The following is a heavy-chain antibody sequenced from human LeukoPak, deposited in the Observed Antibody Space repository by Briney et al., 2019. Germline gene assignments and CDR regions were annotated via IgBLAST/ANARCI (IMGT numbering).Heavy chain of an antibody. J-gene: IGHJ4*02. CDR2: IYYSGST. Sequence: SETLSLTCTVSGGSISSGGYYWSWIRQHPGKGLEWIGYIYYSGSTYYNPSLKSRVTISVDTSKNQFSLKLSSVTAADTAVYYCARAGLDTAMVTPFDYWGQETLVTVSS. V-gene: IGHV4-31*03. CDR1: GGSISSGGYY. D-gene: IGHD5-18*01. CDR3: ARAGLDTAMVTPFDY.